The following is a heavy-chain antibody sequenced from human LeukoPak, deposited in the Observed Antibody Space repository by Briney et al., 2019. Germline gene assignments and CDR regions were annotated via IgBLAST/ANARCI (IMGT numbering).Heavy chain of an antibody. Sequence: GESLKISCKGSGYSFTSYWIGWVRQMPGKGLEWMGIIYPGDSDTRYSPSFQGQVTISADKSISTAYLQWSSLKASDTAMYYCARLITCSSTSCYALGNWFDPWGQGTLVTVSS. J-gene: IGHJ5*02. CDR2: IYPGDSDT. D-gene: IGHD2-2*01. V-gene: IGHV5-51*01. CDR1: GYSFTSYW. CDR3: ARLITCSSTSCYALGNWFDP.